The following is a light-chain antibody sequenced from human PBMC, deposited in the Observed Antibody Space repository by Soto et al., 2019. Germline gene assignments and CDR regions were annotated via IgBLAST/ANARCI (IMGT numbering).Light chain of an antibody. V-gene: IGKV1-27*01. Sequence: DIQMTQSPSSLSASVGDRVTITCRASQGISNYLAWYQQKPGKVPKLLIYAASTLQSGVPSRFSGSGSGTDFTLTSSSLQPEDVATYYSQKYNSAPRTFGQGTKVEIK. CDR2: AAS. J-gene: IGKJ1*01. CDR3: QKYNSAPRT. CDR1: QGISNY.